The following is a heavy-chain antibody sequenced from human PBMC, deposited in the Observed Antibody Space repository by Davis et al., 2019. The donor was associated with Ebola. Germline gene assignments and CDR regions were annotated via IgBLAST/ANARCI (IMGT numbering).Heavy chain of an antibody. D-gene: IGHD3-22*01. CDR1: GGSITSSDYY. Sequence: SETLSLTCTVSGGSITSSDYYWGWIRQSPGEGREWIGTFYYSGTTFYNPSLKSRITVSVDPSKNQFSLKLSSATAADTAVYYCASLRQTYDSSGYSQPFDYWGQGSLVSVSS. V-gene: IGHV4-39*01. J-gene: IGHJ4*02. CDR2: FYYSGTT. CDR3: ASLRQTYDSSGYSQPFDY.